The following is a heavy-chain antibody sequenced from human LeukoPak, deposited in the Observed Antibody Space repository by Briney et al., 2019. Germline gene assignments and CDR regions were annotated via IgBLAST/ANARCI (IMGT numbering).Heavy chain of an antibody. V-gene: IGHV4-59*01. Sequence: SETLSLTCTVSGGSISSYYWSWLRQPPGKGLEWIGYIYYSGSTNYNPSLKSRVTISVDTSKNQFSLKLSSVTAADTAVYYCARERRWLQYDAFDIWGQGTMVTVSS. CDR2: IYYSGST. CDR3: ARERRWLQYDAFDI. J-gene: IGHJ3*02. D-gene: IGHD5-24*01. CDR1: GGSISSYY.